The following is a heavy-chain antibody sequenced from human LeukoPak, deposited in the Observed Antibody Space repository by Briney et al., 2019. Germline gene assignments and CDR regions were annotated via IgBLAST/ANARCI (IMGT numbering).Heavy chain of an antibody. V-gene: IGHV1-69*06. J-gene: IGHJ4*02. CDR3: ARDLETQGDY. CDR1: GGTFSSYA. Sequence: SVKVSCKASGGTFSSYAISWVGQAPGQGLEWMGRIIPIFGTANYAQKFQGRVTITADKSTSTAYMELSSLRSEDTAVYYCARDLETQGDYWGQGTLVTVSS. CDR2: IIPIFGTA.